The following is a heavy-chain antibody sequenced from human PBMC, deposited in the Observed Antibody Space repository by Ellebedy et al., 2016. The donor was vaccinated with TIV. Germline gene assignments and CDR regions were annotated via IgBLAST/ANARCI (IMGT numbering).Heavy chain of an antibody. Sequence: PGGSLRLSCAASGFTFSNYWMHWVRQVPGKGLVWVSRINSDGSDTRYADSVKGRFTISRDNAKNTLYLQMNSLKGEDTAVYYCVSASPTTDYWGQGTLVTVSS. D-gene: IGHD1-1*01. CDR2: INSDGSDT. V-gene: IGHV3-74*01. CDR1: GFTFSNYW. CDR3: VSASPTTDY. J-gene: IGHJ4*02.